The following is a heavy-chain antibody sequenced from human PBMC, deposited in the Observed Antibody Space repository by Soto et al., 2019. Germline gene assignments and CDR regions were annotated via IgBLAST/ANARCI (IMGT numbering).Heavy chain of an antibody. CDR2: IYYSGST. Sequence: SETLSLTCTVSGGSISSGGYYWSWIRQHPGKGLEWIGYIYYSGSTYYNPSLKSRVTISVDTSKNQFSLKLSSVTAADTAVYYCARDEMSAARMDVWGKGTTVTVSS. CDR3: ARDEMSAARMDV. CDR1: GGSISSGGYY. D-gene: IGHD6-6*01. V-gene: IGHV4-31*03. J-gene: IGHJ6*04.